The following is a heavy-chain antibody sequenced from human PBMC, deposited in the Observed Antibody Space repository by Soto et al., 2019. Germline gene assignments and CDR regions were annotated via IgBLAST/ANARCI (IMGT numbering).Heavy chain of an antibody. D-gene: IGHD2-21*02. Sequence: ASVKVSCKTSGYTFTTYGITWVRQAPGQGLEWLGWITTYNSNTNYAQNLHGRRAMTIDASTSTAYMELRSLRSDDTAVYYCARGCGGDCRLFDYWGQGTLVAVSS. V-gene: IGHV1-18*04. CDR1: GYTFTTYG. CDR2: ITTYNSNT. J-gene: IGHJ4*02. CDR3: ARGCGGDCRLFDY.